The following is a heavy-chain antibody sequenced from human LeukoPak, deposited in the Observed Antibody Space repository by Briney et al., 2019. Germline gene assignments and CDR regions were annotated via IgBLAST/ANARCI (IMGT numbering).Heavy chain of an antibody. CDR1: GGSISSGDYY. CDR3: ASSSYGSGYFDL. CDR2: IYYSGST. J-gene: IGHJ2*01. D-gene: IGHD3-10*01. Sequence: SQTLSLTCTVSGGSISSGDYYWSWIRQPPGKGLEWIGYIYYSGSTYYNPSLKSRVTISVDTSKNQFSLKLSSVTAADTAVYYCASSSYGSGYFDLWGRGTLVTVSS. V-gene: IGHV4-30-4*01.